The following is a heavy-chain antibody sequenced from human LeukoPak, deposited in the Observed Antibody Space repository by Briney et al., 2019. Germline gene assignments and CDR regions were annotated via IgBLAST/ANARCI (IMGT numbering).Heavy chain of an antibody. CDR3: ARGLRYCSGGRCYFSPPYYYYMDV. CDR1: GYTFTSFD. CDR2: MNPNSGNT. Sequence: GASVKVSCKASGYTFTSFDMNWVRQATGQGLEWMGWMNPNSGNTGYAQKFQGRVTTTRNTSISTAYMELSSLRSEDTAVYYCARGLRYCSGGRCYFSPPYYYYMDVWGKGTTVTISS. V-gene: IGHV1-8*01. D-gene: IGHD2-15*01. J-gene: IGHJ6*03.